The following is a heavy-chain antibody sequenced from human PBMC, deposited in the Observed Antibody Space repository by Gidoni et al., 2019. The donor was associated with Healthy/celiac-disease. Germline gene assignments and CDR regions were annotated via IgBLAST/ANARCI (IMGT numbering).Heavy chain of an antibody. J-gene: IGHJ4*02. V-gene: IGHV1-46*03. D-gene: IGHD2-2*02. CDR3: AREAGDCSSTNCYTWIDY. CDR2: INPSGGST. Sequence: QVQLVQSGAEVKKPGASVKVSCKASGYTFPSSSMHWVRQAPGKGLELMGIINPSGGSTSYAQKFQGRVTMTRDTSTSTVYMELSSLRSEYTAVYYCAREAGDCSSTNCYTWIDYWGQGTLVTVSS. CDR1: GYTFPSSS.